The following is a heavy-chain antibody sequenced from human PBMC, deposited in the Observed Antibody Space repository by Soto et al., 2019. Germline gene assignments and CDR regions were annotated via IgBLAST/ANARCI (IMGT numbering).Heavy chain of an antibody. CDR2: ISYDGSNK. CDR1: GFTFSNYA. J-gene: IGHJ4*02. D-gene: IGHD6-19*01. Sequence: QVQLVESGGGMVQPGRSLRLSCAASGFTFSNYAMHWVRQAPGKGLEWVAVISYDGSNKYYADSVKGRFTISRDNSKNTLYLQMNSLRAEDTAVYYCARDRAGDYWGQGTLVTVSS. V-gene: IGHV3-30-3*01. CDR3: ARDRAGDY.